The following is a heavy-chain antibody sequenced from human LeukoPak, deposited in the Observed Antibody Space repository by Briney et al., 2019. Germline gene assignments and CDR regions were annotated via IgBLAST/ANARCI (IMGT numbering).Heavy chain of an antibody. CDR2: ISWNSGSI. Sequence: SGGSLRLSCAASGFTFDDYAMHWVRQAPGKGLEWVSGISWNSGSIGYADSVKGRFTISRDNAKNSLYLQMNSLRAEDTAVYYCARGAYSSGWAYFDHWGQGTLVTVSS. D-gene: IGHD6-19*01. CDR3: ARGAYSSGWAYFDH. CDR1: GFTFDDYA. J-gene: IGHJ4*02. V-gene: IGHV3-9*01.